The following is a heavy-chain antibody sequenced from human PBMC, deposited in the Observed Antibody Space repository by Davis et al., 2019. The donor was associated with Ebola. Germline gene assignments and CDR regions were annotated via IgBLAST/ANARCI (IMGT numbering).Heavy chain of an antibody. CDR3: ATSPIGRLVGATTNYYYGMDV. D-gene: IGHD1-26*01. J-gene: IGHJ6*02. V-gene: IGHV3-53*01. CDR1: GFTVSSNY. Sequence: GESLKISCAASGFTVSSNYMSWVRQAPGKGLEWVSVIYSGGSTYYADSVKGRFTISRDNSKNTLYLQMNSLRAEDTAVYYCATSPIGRLVGATTNYYYGMDVWGQGTTVTVSS. CDR2: IYSGGST.